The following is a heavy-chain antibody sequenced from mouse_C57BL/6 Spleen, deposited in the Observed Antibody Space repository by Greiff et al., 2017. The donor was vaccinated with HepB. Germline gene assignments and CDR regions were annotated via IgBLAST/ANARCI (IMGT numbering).Heavy chain of an antibody. CDR1: GFTFSDYY. J-gene: IGHJ1*03. Sequence: EVKLMESEGGLVQPGSSMKLSCTASGFTFSDYYMALVRQVPEKGLEWVANINYDGSSTYYLDSLKSRFIISRDNAKNILYLQMSSLKSEDTATYYCAREGVYYDYDWYFDVWGTGTTVTVSS. V-gene: IGHV5-16*01. CDR2: INYDGSST. CDR3: AREGVYYDYDWYFDV. D-gene: IGHD2-4*01.